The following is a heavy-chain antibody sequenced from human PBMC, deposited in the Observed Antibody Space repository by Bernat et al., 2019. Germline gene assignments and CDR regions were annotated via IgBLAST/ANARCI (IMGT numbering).Heavy chain of an antibody. Sequence: QVQLVQSGAEVKKPGASVKVSCKASGYTFTSYAMRWVRQAPGQRLEWMGWINAGNGNTKYSQKFQGRVTFTRDTSASTAYMELSSLRSEDTAVYYCARTITMVRGVIGYWGQGTLVTVSS. CDR1: GYTFTSYA. CDR2: INAGNGNT. CDR3: ARTITMVRGVIGY. D-gene: IGHD3-10*01. J-gene: IGHJ4*02. V-gene: IGHV1-3*01.